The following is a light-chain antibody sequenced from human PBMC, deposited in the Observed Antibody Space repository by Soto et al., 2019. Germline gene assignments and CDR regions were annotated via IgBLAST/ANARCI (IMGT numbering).Light chain of an antibody. V-gene: IGKV4-1*01. CDR2: WAS. Sequence: DIVMTQSPDSLAVSLGEGATIDCKSSQNVLYSSNNKNYLAWYQQKPGQPPKVVIYWASTRESGVPDRFSGSGSGTDFTLTISSLQAEDVAVYYCQQYYSVPWTFGQGTKVEIK. J-gene: IGKJ1*01. CDR1: QNVLYSSNNKNY. CDR3: QQYYSVPWT.